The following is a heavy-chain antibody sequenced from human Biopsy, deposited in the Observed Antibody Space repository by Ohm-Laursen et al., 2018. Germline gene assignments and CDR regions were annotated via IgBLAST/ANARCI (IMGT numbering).Heavy chain of an antibody. D-gene: IGHD4-17*01. CDR2: INQSGET. CDR1: GATFSDYY. Sequence: SETLSLTCTAYGATFSDYYWSWIRQPPGKGLEWIGQINQSGETKYNPSLQSRVTISAEVSKNQFSLKLRSLTAADTAIYYCGNEVYGRDYWGQGARVTVSS. V-gene: IGHV4-34*08. J-gene: IGHJ4*02. CDR3: GNEVYGRDY.